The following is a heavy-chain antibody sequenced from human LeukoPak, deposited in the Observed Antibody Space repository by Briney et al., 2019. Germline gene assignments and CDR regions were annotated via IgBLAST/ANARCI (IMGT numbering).Heavy chain of an antibody. CDR2: ISSSGSTI. CDR1: GFSFSSYS. D-gene: IGHD3-10*02. CDR3: AELGITMIGGV. V-gene: IGHV3-48*04. J-gene: IGHJ6*04. Sequence: GGSLRLSCTVSGFSFSSYSMNWVRQAPGKGLEWVSYISSSGSTIYYADSVKGRFTISRDNAKNSLYLQMNSLRAEDTAVYYCAELGITMIGGVWGKGTTVTISS.